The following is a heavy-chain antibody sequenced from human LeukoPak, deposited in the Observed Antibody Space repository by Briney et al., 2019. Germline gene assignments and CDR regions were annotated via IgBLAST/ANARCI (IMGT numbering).Heavy chain of an antibody. D-gene: IGHD4-23*01. Sequence: GGSLRLSCAASGFTFSSYWMNWVRQAPGKGLVWVSRIASDGSSTTYADSVKGRFSISRDNAKNTLYPQMNSLRVEDAAVYYCARGRPHGNDYWGQGTLVTVSS. CDR2: IASDGSST. J-gene: IGHJ4*02. CDR3: ARGRPHGNDY. CDR1: GFTFSSYW. V-gene: IGHV3-74*01.